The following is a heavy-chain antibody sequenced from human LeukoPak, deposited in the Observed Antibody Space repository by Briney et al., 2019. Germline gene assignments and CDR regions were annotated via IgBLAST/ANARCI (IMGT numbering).Heavy chain of an antibody. V-gene: IGHV3-74*01. CDR3: AEAASVRGVSY. CDR1: GFTFSSYW. CDR2: INGDGSTT. D-gene: IGHD3-10*01. J-gene: IGHJ4*02. Sequence: GGSLRLSCAASGFTFSSYWMHWVRQAPGKGPLWVSHINGDGSTTNYADSVKGRFTISRDNAKNTLYLQTNSLRAEDTAVYYCAEAASVRGVSYWGPGTLVTASS.